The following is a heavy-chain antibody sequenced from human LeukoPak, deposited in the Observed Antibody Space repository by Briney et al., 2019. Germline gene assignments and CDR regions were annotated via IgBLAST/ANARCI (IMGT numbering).Heavy chain of an antibody. Sequence: PGGSLRLSCAASGFTFSSHNMNWVRQTPGKGLEWVSYISISSSTIYYADSVKGRFTISRDNAKNSLYLQMNSLRAEDTAVYYCAGTGYSYAYGDYWGQGTLVTVSS. CDR3: AGTGYSYAYGDY. V-gene: IGHV3-48*01. D-gene: IGHD5-18*01. CDR1: GFTFSSHN. CDR2: ISISSSTI. J-gene: IGHJ4*02.